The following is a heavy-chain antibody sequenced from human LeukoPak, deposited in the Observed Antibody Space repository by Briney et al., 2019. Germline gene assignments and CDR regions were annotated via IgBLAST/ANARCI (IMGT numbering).Heavy chain of an antibody. Sequence: ASVKVSCKASGGTFSSYAISWVRQAPGQGLERMGGIIPIFGTANYAQKFQGRVTITADESTSTAYMELSSLRSEDTAVYYCARDRATYYYDSSGYYQFDYWGQGTLVTVSS. V-gene: IGHV1-69*01. J-gene: IGHJ4*02. D-gene: IGHD3-22*01. CDR2: IIPIFGTA. CDR3: ARDRATYYYDSSGYYQFDY. CDR1: GGTFSSYA.